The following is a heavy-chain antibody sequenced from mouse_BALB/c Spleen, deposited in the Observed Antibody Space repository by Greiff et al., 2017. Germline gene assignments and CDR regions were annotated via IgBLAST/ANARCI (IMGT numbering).Heavy chain of an antibody. J-gene: IGHJ4*01. V-gene: IGHV1-4*02. CDR3: ARWLLRRYYAMDY. CDR1: GYTFTSYT. CDR2: INPSSGYT. Sequence: VKLMESAAELARPGASVKMSCKASGYTFTSYTMHWVNQRPGQGLEWIGYINPSSGYTEYNQKFKDKTTLTADKSSSTAYMQLSSLTSEDSAVYYCARWLLRRYYAMDYWGQGTSVTVSS. D-gene: IGHD2-3*01.